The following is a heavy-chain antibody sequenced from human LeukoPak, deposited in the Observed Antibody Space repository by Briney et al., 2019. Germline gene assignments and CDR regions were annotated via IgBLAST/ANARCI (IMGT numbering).Heavy chain of an antibody. CDR2: IRGNSEST. Sequence: GGSLRLSCAASGFTFSPYAITWVRQAPGRGLEWVSAIRGNSESTYYADSVRGRFTISRDNSNDKVYLQLSSLRVEDTAVYYCAREQSGTRGWYTVDYWGQGTLVGVPS. CDR3: AREQSGTRGWYTVDY. D-gene: IGHD6-19*01. V-gene: IGHV3-23*01. J-gene: IGHJ4*02. CDR1: GFTFSPYA.